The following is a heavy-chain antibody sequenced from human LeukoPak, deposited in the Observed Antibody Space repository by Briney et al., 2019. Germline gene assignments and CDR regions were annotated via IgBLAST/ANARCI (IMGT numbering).Heavy chain of an antibody. J-gene: IGHJ3*02. CDR2: INHSGST. Sequence: SETLSLTCTVSGGSISSSSYYWSWIRQPPGKGLEWIGEINHSGSTNYNPSLKSRVTISVDTSKNQFSLKLSSVTAADTAVYYCARIYRVATTGTGAFDIWGQGTVVTVSS. V-gene: IGHV4-39*07. CDR3: ARIYRVATTGTGAFDI. D-gene: IGHD5-12*01. CDR1: GGSISSSSYY.